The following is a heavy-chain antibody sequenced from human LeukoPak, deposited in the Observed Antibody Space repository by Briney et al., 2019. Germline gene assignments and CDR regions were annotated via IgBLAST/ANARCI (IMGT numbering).Heavy chain of an antibody. CDR3: ARPGLGIGAADLGDDAFDV. CDR2: ISSEGSNT. J-gene: IGHJ3*01. Sequence: GSLRLSCAASGFTFSNFAMHWVRQAPGKGLEWVAVISSEGSNTYYADSVKGRLTITRDNSEKTVFLQMNSLSAEDTAMYFCARPGLGIGAADLGDDAFDVWGQGTMVTVSS. V-gene: IGHV3-30*04. CDR1: GFTFSNFA. D-gene: IGHD6-13*01.